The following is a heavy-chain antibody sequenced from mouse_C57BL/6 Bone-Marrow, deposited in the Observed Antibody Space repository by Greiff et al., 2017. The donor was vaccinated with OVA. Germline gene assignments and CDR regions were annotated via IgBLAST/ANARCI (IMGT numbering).Heavy chain of an antibody. CDR1: CFNIKDYY. Sequence: EVQLQQSGAELVKPGASVKLSCTASCFNIKDYYMHWVKQRTEPGLEWIGRIDPEDGETKYAPKFQGKATITADPSSNTAYLRLSSLTAEDTAVYYCARNSNFDDRGEGTTRTGSP. CDR2: IDPEDGET. CDR3: ARNSNFDD. J-gene: IGHJ2*01. V-gene: IGHV14-2*01.